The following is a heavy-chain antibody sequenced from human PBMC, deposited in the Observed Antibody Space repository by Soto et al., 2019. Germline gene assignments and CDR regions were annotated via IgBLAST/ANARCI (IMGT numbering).Heavy chain of an antibody. CDR2: IRSKANSYAT. CDR1: GFTFSGSA. Sequence: EVQLVESRGGLVQPGGSLKLSCAASGFTFSGSAMHWVRQASGKGLEWVGRIRSKANSYATAYAASVKGRFTISRDDSKNTAYLQMNSLKTEDTAVYYCTRLGVENYYDSSGFDYWGQGTLVTVSS. V-gene: IGHV3-73*02. D-gene: IGHD3-22*01. J-gene: IGHJ4*02. CDR3: TRLGVENYYDSSGFDY.